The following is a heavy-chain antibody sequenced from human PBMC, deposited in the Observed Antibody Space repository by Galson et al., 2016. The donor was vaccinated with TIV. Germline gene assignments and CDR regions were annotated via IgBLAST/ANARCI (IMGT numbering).Heavy chain of an antibody. CDR3: TRAAGKKGASCYATCETFDI. D-gene: IGHD2-2*01. CDR2: TYYRSRWYY. J-gene: IGHJ3*02. Sequence: CAISGDSVSSDSAAWNWVRQSPSRGLEWLGRTYYRSRWYYDYKVSVKSRITINPDTSKNQFSLQLNSVTPEDTAVYYCTRAAGKKGASCYATCETFDIRGQGTMVTVSS. V-gene: IGHV6-1*01. CDR1: GDSVSSDSAA.